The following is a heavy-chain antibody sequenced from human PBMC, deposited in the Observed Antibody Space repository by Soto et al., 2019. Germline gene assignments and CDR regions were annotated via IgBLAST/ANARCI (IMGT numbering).Heavy chain of an antibody. V-gene: IGHV3-30*18. D-gene: IGHD2-15*01. J-gene: IGHJ4*02. Sequence: GGSLSVCWAAAGFTFSSYCMRWVRPAPGKGLEWVAVISYDGSNKYYADSVKGRFTISRDNSKNTLYLQMNSLRAEDTAVYYCEKDQVRVVVAAAFDYWGQGTLVTVSS. CDR3: EKDQVRVVVAAAFDY. CDR1: GFTFSSYC. CDR2: ISYDGSNK.